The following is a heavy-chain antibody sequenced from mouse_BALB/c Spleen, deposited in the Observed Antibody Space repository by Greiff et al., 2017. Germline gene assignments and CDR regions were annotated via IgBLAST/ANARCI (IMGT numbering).Heavy chain of an antibody. J-gene: IGHJ4*01. V-gene: IGHV1-9*01. D-gene: IGHD2-1*01. Sequence: QVQLQQSGAELMKPGASVKISCKATGYTFSSYWIEWVKQRPGHGLEWIGEILPGSGSTNYNEKFKGKATFTADTSSNTAYMQLSSLTSEDSAVYYCARKALYYGNYGYAMDYWGQGTSVTVSS. CDR3: ARKALYYGNYGYAMDY. CDR2: ILPGSGST. CDR1: GYTFSSYW.